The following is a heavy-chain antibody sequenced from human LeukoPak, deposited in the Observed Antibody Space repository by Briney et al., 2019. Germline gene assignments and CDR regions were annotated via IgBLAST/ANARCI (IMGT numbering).Heavy chain of an antibody. V-gene: IGHV3-30*18. D-gene: IGHD5-12*01. CDR1: GFTFGSYG. CDR2: ISFDGRNT. J-gene: IGHJ4*02. CDR3: AKGGVATVDYLDY. Sequence: GGSLRLSCAASGFTFGSYGMHWVRQAPGKGVEWVAVISFDGRNTYYADSVKGRFTISRDDSKNTLYLQMNCLRADDTAVYYCAKGGVATVDYLDYWGQGTLVTVSS.